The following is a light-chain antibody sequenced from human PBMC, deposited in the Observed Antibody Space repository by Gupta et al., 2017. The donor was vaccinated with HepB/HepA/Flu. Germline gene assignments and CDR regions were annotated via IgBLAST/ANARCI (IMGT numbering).Light chain of an antibody. V-gene: IGKV1-39*01. J-gene: IGKJ3*01. CDR1: QSINGY. CDR3: QQCDTAPFT. Sequence: DIQMTQSPSSLSASVGDRVTITCRPSQSINGYLNWYQQKPGKAPKLLLHTTSTLQSGVPSRFSGTGSGTDFTLTISRMQPEDLATYYCQQCDTAPFTFGQGTRVDIE. CDR2: TTS.